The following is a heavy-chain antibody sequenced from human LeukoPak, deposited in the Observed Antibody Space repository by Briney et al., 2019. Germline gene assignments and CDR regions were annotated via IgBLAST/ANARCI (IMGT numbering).Heavy chain of an antibody. CDR1: GASMKYYY. V-gene: IGHV4-4*07. J-gene: IGHJ6*02. Sequence: SETLSLTCTVSGASMKYYYWTWIRQAAGKGLEFIGRFYSGTINYNPSLKSRVTMSVDTSNNHFSLNLSSVTAADTAVYYCARPFGSGSYWVDVWGQGITVTISS. CDR2: FYSGTI. CDR3: ARPFGSGSYWVDV. D-gene: IGHD3-10*01.